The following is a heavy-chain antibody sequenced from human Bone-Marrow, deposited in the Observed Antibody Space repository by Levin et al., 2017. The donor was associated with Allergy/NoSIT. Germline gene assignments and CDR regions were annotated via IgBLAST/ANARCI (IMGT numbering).Heavy chain of an antibody. CDR1: GYTFTGYY. CDR2: INPNSGGT. Sequence: GASVKVSCKASGYTFTGYYMHWVRQAPGQGLEWMGWINPNSGGTNYAQKFQGRVTMTRDTSISTAYMELSRLRSDDTAVYYCARDPDFWSGSLNWFDPWGQGTLVTVSS. D-gene: IGHD3-3*01. CDR3: ARDPDFWSGSLNWFDP. J-gene: IGHJ5*02. V-gene: IGHV1-2*02.